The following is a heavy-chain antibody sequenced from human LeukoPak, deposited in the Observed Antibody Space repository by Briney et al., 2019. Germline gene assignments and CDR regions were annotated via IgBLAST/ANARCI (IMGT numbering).Heavy chain of an antibody. V-gene: IGHV4-34*01. CDR3: ARGELLATVVTPGGLNWFDS. D-gene: IGHD4-23*01. Sequence: SDTVSLPCAVYRGSLIDSFWSSIRQPPGTWLEWTGEINHSGNTNYNPAPESRVPLSGDTSKNQFSLKLNSVTAADTAVYYCARGELLATVVTPGGLNWFDSWGQGTLVTVSS. CDR2: INHSGNT. J-gene: IGHJ5*01. CDR1: RGSLIDSF.